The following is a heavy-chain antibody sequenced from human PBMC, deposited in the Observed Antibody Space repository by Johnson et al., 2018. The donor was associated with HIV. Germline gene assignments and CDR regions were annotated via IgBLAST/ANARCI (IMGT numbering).Heavy chain of an antibody. V-gene: IGHV3-11*01. Sequence: QVQLVESGGGLVKPGGSLRLSCAASGFTFRDYYMSWIRQAPGKGLEWVSYISTSGSTIYYADSVKGRFTISRDNAKNSMFLQMNSLRVEDTAVYYCTTYASTERGFDSWGQGTMVTVSS. D-gene: IGHD1-1*01. CDR1: GFTFRDYY. CDR2: ISTSGSTI. J-gene: IGHJ3*02. CDR3: TTYASTERGFDS.